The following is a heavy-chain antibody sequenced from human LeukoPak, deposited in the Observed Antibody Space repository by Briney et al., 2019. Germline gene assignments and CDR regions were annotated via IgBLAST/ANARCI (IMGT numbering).Heavy chain of an antibody. CDR3: VREGSGTYYDYYYGLDV. D-gene: IGHD1-26*01. CDR2: INTSGGST. CDR1: GYIFTTCY. J-gene: IGHJ6*02. V-gene: IGHV1-46*01. Sequence: ASVKVSCKASGYIFTTCYMHRVRQAPGQGLEWMGVINTSGGSTTYAQRIQGRVTMTRDTSTSTVYMELSSLRSDDTAVYYCVREGSGTYYDYYYGLDVWGQGTTVTVSS.